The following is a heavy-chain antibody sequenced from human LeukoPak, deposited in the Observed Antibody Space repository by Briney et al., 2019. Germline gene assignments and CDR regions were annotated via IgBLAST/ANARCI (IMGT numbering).Heavy chain of an antibody. V-gene: IGHV1-69*06. J-gene: IGHJ4*02. CDR2: IIPIFGTA. Sequence: SVTVSRKASGGTFSSYAISWVRQAPGQGLEWMGGIIPIFGTANYAQKFQGRVTITADKSTSTAYMELSSLRSEDTAVYYCARDRGPAGGTVYWGQGTLVTVSS. CDR3: ARDRGPAGGTVY. D-gene: IGHD2-15*01. CDR1: GGTFSSYA.